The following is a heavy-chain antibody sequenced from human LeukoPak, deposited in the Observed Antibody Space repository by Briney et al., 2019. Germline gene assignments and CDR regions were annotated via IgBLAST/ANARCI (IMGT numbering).Heavy chain of an antibody. V-gene: IGHV4-31*03. CDR3: ARGPTLTGLDY. CDR2: IYYSGST. J-gene: IGHJ4*02. CDR1: GCSISSGGYY. D-gene: IGHD7-27*01. Sequence: PSETLSLTCTVSGCSISSGGYYWSWIRQHPGKGLEWIGYIYYSGSTYYNPSLKSRVTISVDTSKNQFSLKLSSVTAADTAVYYCARGPTLTGLDYWGQGTLVTVSS.